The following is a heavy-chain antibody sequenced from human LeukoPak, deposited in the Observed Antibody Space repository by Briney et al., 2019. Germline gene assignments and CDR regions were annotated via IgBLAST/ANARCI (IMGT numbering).Heavy chain of an antibody. J-gene: IGHJ5*02. CDR1: GYTFTSYG. CDR2: ISAYNGNT. D-gene: IGHD2-21*02. Sequence: GASVKVSCKASGYTFTSYGISWVRQAPGQGLEWMGWISAYNGNTNYAQKLQGRVTMTTDTSTSTAYMELRSLRSDDTAVCYCARGHIVVVTAWFDPWGQGTLVTVSS. V-gene: IGHV1-18*01. CDR3: ARGHIVVVTAWFDP.